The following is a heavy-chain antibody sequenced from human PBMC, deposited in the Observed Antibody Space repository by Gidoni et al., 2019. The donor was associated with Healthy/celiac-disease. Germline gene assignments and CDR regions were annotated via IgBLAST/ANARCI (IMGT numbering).Heavy chain of an antibody. J-gene: IGHJ4*02. V-gene: IGHV3-49*05. CDR2: IRSKAYGGTT. D-gene: IGHD1-26*01. CDR1: GFTFGDYA. CDR3: TREMISGSYYVFVPGDY. Sequence: EVQLVESGGGLVKPGRSLRLSCTASGFTFGDYAMSWFRQAPGKGLEWVGFIRSKAYGGTTEYAASVKGRFTISRDDSKSIAYLQMNSLKTEDTAVYYCTREMISGSYYVFVPGDYWGQGTLVTVSS.